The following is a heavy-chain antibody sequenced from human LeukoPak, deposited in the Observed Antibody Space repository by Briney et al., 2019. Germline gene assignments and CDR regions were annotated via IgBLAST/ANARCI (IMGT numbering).Heavy chain of an antibody. CDR1: GFTFSSYW. Sequence: GGSLRLSCAASGFTFSSYWMSWVRQAPGKGLEWVANIKQDGSEKYYVDSVKGRFTTSRDNAKNSLYLQMNSLRAEDTAVYYCARGPYDFWSGYYVYYYYMDVWGKGTTVTVSS. V-gene: IGHV3-7*01. CDR3: ARGPYDFWSGYYVYYYYMDV. CDR2: IKQDGSEK. J-gene: IGHJ6*03. D-gene: IGHD3-3*01.